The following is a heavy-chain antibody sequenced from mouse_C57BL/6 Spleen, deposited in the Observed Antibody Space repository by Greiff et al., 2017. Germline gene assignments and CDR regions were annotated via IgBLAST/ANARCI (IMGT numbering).Heavy chain of an antibody. D-gene: IGHD1-1*01. Sequence: VQLQQSGAELVKPGASVKLSCKASGYTFTSYWMHWVKQRPGQGLEWIGMIHPNSGSTNYNEKFKSKATLTVDKSSSTAYMQLSSLTSEDSAVYYCARNGGSSLYYYAMDYWGQGTSVTVSS. J-gene: IGHJ4*01. CDR3: ARNGGSSLYYYAMDY. CDR1: GYTFTSYW. CDR2: IHPNSGST. V-gene: IGHV1-64*01.